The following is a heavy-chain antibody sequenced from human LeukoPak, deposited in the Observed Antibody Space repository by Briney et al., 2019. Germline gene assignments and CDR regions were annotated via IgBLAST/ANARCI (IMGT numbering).Heavy chain of an antibody. D-gene: IGHD3-22*01. J-gene: IGHJ6*03. CDR1: GYTFTSYD. V-gene: IGHV1-8*01. CDR3: ARPSGYYYYYYYYMDV. Sequence: ASVKVSCKASGYTFTSYDINWVRQATGQGLEWMGWMNPNSGNTGYAQKFQGRVTMTRNTSISKDYMELSSLRSEDTAVYYCARPSGYYYYYYYYMDVWGKGTTVTVSS. CDR2: MNPNSGNT.